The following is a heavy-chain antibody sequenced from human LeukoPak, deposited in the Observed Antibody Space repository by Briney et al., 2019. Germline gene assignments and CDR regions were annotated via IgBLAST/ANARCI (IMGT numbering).Heavy chain of an antibody. D-gene: IGHD6-13*01. V-gene: IGHV3-23*01. J-gene: IGHJ4*02. CDR1: GFTFSNFG. CDR2: ISGNGGTT. Sequence: GGSLRLSCAASGFTFSNFGMSWVRQAPGKGLEWVSAISGNGGTTYYADSVKGRFTISRDNSKNTLYLQMNSLRAEDTAVYYCAKLLPYSSSWYFDYWGQGTLVTVSS. CDR3: AKLLPYSSSWYFDY.